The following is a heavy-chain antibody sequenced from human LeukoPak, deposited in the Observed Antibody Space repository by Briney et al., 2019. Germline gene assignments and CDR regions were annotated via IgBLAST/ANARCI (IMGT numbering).Heavy chain of an antibody. D-gene: IGHD5-18*01. CDR1: GGSISSYY. J-gene: IGHJ4*02. Sequence: PSETLSLTCTVSGGSISSYYWSWIRQPPGKGLEWIGYIYYSGSTNYNPSLKSRVTISVDTSKNQFSLKLSSVTAADTAVYYCARDNTAMGDIDYWGQGTLVTVSS. CDR2: IYYSGST. CDR3: ARDNTAMGDIDY. V-gene: IGHV4-59*01.